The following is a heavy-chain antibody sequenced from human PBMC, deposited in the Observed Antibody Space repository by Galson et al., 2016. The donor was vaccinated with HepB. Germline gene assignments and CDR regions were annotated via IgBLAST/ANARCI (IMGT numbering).Heavy chain of an antibody. D-gene: IGHD6-13*01. J-gene: IGHJ5*02. CDR2: VTINSKYI. CDR1: GFTFSSYT. Sequence: SLRLSCAASGFTFSSYTMNWVRQAPGKGLEWVASVTINSKYIYYIDSVKGRFTVSRDDAKNSLDLQMNSLRVDDTAVYYCARAGRAAIGTRWFDPWGQETLVTVSS. V-gene: IGHV3-21*01. CDR3: ARAGRAAIGTRWFDP.